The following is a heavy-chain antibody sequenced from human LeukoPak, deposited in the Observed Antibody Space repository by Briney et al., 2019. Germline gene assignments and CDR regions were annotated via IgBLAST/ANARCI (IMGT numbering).Heavy chain of an antibody. CDR2: INPSGGST. J-gene: IGHJ4*02. V-gene: IGHV1-46*01. CDR3: ARGYYYDSSPIGY. Sequence: GASVKVSCKASGGTFSSYAISWVRQAPGQGLEWMGIINPSGGSTSYAQKFQGRVTMTRDTSTSTVYMELSSLRSEDTAVYYCARGYYYDSSPIGYWGQGTLVTVSS. CDR1: GGTFSSYA. D-gene: IGHD3-22*01.